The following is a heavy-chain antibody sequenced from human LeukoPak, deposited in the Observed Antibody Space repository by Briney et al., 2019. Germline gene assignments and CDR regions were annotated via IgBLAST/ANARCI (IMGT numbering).Heavy chain of an antibody. J-gene: IGHJ4*02. Sequence: GRSLRLSCATSEFSFSSHGMHWARQAPGKGLEWVAFEQKDGSYKKYADSVKGRFTISRDNSKNTLYLEMNSLRVEDTAVYYCANIPNSFGPDYWGQGSLVTVSS. CDR1: EFSFSSHG. CDR3: ANIPNSFGPDY. D-gene: IGHD3-16*01. CDR2: EQKDGSYK. V-gene: IGHV3-30*02.